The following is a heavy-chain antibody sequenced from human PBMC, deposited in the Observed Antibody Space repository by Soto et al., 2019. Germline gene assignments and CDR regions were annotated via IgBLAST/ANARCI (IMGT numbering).Heavy chain of an antibody. V-gene: IGHV3-23*01. Sequence: GSLRLSCAASGFTFSSYGMSWVRQAPGKGLEWVSAISGSGDSTYYADSVKGRFTISRDNSKNTLYLQMNSLRAEYTAVYYCAKDPSPYYDFWSAKNGDFDYWGQGTLVTVSS. J-gene: IGHJ4*02. CDR3: AKDPSPYYDFWSAKNGDFDY. D-gene: IGHD3-3*01. CDR2: ISGSGDST. CDR1: GFTFSSYG.